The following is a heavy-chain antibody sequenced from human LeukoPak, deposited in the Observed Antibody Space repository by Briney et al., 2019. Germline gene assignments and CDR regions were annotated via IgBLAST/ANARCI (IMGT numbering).Heavy chain of an antibody. Sequence: GGSLRLSCATSGFTFSSYAMSWVRQAPGKGLEWVSGIGASGGSTYYADSVKGRFTISRDNSKNTLYLQMNSLRTEDTAVYYCAKAEGYDILTGLDYWGQGILVTVSS. D-gene: IGHD3-9*01. CDR1: GFTFSSYA. V-gene: IGHV3-23*01. J-gene: IGHJ4*02. CDR3: AKAEGYDILTGLDY. CDR2: IGASGGST.